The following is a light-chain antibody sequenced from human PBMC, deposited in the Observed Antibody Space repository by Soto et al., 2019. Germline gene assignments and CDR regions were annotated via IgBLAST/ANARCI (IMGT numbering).Light chain of an antibody. Sequence: QAVVTQPPSVSGAPGQRVTISCTGSSSNIGAGYDVHWYQQVPGTAPKLLIYDDTNRPSGVSDRFSGSKSGTSASLAITGLQTEDEADYYCQSYDSTLRVLFGGGTKLTVL. CDR2: DDT. CDR1: SSNIGAGYD. CDR3: QSYDSTLRVL. J-gene: IGLJ2*01. V-gene: IGLV1-40*01.